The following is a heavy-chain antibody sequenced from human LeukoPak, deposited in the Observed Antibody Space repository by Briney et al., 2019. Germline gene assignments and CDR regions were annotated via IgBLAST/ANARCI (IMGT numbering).Heavy chain of an antibody. V-gene: IGHV4-4*09. CDR3: ARLGSSSPVGEYYYYYYYMDV. CDR1: GGSISSYY. Sequence: SETLSLTCTVSGGSISSYYWSWIRQPPGKGLEWIGYIYTSGSTNYNPSLKSRVPIPVDTPKNQFSLKLSSVTAADTAVYYCARLGSSSPVGEYYYYYYYMDVWGKGTTVTVSS. D-gene: IGHD6-6*01. J-gene: IGHJ6*03. CDR2: IYTSGST.